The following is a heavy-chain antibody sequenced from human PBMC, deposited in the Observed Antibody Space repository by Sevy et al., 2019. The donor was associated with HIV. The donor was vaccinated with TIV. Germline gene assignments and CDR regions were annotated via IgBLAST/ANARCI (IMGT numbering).Heavy chain of an antibody. D-gene: IGHD5-18*01. CDR2: ISGNGDYT. CDR3: AKKMGGGSGMAFLVDY. J-gene: IGHJ4*02. CDR1: GFTFNNFA. Sequence: GGSLRLSCAASGFTFNNFAMGWVRQAPGKGLDWISVISGNGDYTYYADSVKVRFTISRDNSKNTLFLQMNSLRAEDTAIFYCAKKMGGGSGMAFLVDYWGQGTLVTVSS. V-gene: IGHV3-23*01.